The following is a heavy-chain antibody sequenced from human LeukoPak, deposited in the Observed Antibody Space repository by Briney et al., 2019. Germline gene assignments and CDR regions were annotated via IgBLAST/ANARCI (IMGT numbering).Heavy chain of an antibody. Sequence: PGRSLRLSCAASGFTFDDYAMHWVRQAPGKGLEWVSGISWNSGSIGYADSVKGRFTISRDNAKNSLYLQMNSLRAEDMALYYCAKDKSPRGLTGERGDAFDIWGQGTMVTVSS. CDR3: AKDKSPRGLTGERGDAFDI. J-gene: IGHJ3*02. CDR2: ISWNSGSI. D-gene: IGHD7-27*01. V-gene: IGHV3-9*03. CDR1: GFTFDDYA.